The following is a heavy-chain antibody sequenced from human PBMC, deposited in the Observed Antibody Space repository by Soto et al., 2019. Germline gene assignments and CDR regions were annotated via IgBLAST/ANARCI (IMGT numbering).Heavy chain of an antibody. J-gene: IGHJ5*02. CDR2: IYYSGST. D-gene: IGHD6-13*01. V-gene: IGHV4-59*11. CDR1: GGSISSQY. CDR3: ARVESNSWSHAYWFDP. Sequence: SETLPLTCRACGGSISSQYWSWLRQPPGKCLEWIGYIYYSGSTTYNPSLKSRVTISVDTSKNQFSLKLSSVTAADTAVYYCARVESNSWSHAYWFDPWGQGTLVTIS.